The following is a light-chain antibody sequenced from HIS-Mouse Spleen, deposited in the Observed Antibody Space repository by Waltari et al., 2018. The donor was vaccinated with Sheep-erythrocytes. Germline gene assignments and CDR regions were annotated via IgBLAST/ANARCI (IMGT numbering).Light chain of an antibody. CDR2: YDD. J-gene: IGLJ3*02. Sequence: QSVLTQPPSVSEAPRQRVTISCSGSSSNIGNNAVNLYQQLPGKAPKLLRYYDDLLPSGVSDRFSGSKSGSSASLAISGLQSEDEADYYCAAWDDSLNGWVFGGGTKLTVL. V-gene: IGLV1-36*01. CDR3: AAWDDSLNGWV. CDR1: SSNIGNNA.